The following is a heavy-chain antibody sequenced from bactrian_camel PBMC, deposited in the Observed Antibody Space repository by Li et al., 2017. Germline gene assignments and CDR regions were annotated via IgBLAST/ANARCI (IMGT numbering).Heavy chain of an antibody. D-gene: IGHD1*01. CDR3: QINDRQ. Sequence: HVQLVESGGDLVQPGGSLRLSCAAAGFIYRTYCMAWFRQAPGKEREGVAAIDSDGRTKYTDSVKGRFIISKDNAENTAYLQLNRLTTEDTAMYYCQINDRQRGGGTQVTVS. CDR1: GFIYRTYC. V-gene: IGHV3S53*01. J-gene: IGHJ4*01. CDR2: IDSDGRT.